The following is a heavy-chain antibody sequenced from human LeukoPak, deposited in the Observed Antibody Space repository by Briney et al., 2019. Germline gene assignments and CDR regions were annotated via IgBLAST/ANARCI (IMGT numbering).Heavy chain of an antibody. J-gene: IGHJ4*02. CDR2: IYHSGST. D-gene: IGHD2-15*01. Sequence: SETLSLTCTVSGGSISSSSYYWGWIRQPPGKGLEWIGYIYHSGSTYYNPSLKSRVTISVDRSKNQFSLKLSSVTAADTAVYYCARDGKSGGYFDYWGQGTLVTVSS. CDR1: GGSISSSSYY. V-gene: IGHV4-30-2*01. CDR3: ARDGKSGGYFDY.